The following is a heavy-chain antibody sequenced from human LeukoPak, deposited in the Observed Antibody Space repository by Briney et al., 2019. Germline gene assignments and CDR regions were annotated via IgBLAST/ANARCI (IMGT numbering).Heavy chain of an antibody. V-gene: IGHV3-11*01. D-gene: IGHD6-13*01. CDR3: AKVETAAAATLRGFDY. J-gene: IGHJ4*02. CDR2: ISSSGSTI. CDR1: GLTFSDYY. Sequence: GGSLRLSCAASGLTFSDYYMSWIRQAPGMGLEWVSYISSSGSTIYYADSEKGRFTISRDNAKNSLYLQMNSLRAEDTAVYYCAKVETAAAATLRGFDYWGQGTLVTVSS.